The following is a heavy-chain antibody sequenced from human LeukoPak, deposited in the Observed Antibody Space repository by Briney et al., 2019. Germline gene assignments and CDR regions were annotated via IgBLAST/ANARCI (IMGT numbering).Heavy chain of an antibody. J-gene: IGHJ4*02. CDR3: ARRDGYNSLDY. D-gene: IGHD5-12*01. Sequence: PSETLSLTCTVSGGSISSYYWSWIRQPPGKGLEWIGYIYYSGSTNYNPSLKSRVTISVDTSKNQSSLKLSSVTAADTAVYYCARRDGYNSLDYWGQGTLVTVSS. V-gene: IGHV4-59*01. CDR1: GGSISSYY. CDR2: IYYSGST.